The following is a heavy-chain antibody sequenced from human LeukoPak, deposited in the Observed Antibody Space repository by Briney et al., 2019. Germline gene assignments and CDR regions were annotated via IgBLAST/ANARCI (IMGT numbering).Heavy chain of an antibody. Sequence: SETLSLTCAVYGGSFSGYYWSWIRRPPGKGLEWIGEINHSGSTNYNPSLKSRVTISVDTSKNQFSLKLSSVTAADTAVYYCARLTKNDSGSFRFGKKKRGYMDVWGKGTTVTISS. J-gene: IGHJ6*03. CDR3: ARLTKNDSGSFRFGKKKRGYMDV. CDR1: GGSFSGYY. CDR2: INHSGST. V-gene: IGHV4-34*01. D-gene: IGHD3-10*01.